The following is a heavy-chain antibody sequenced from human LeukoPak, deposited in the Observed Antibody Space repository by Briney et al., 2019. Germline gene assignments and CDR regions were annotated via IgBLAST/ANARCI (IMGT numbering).Heavy chain of an antibody. CDR1: GGSISPYY. J-gene: IGHJ6*03. V-gene: IGHV4-59*01. CDR2: IFYNGNT. Sequence: SETLSLTCTVSGGSISPYYWSWIRQPPGKGLEWIAYIFYNGNTNYNPSLKSRVTISLDTPKKQFSLKVSSVTAADTAVYYCARGGYYYMDVWGKGTTVTVSS. CDR3: ARGGYYYMDV.